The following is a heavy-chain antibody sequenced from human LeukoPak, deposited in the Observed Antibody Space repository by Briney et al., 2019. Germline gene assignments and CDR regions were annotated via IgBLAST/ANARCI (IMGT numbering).Heavy chain of an antibody. V-gene: IGHV3-23*01. CDR1: GFTFSSFL. J-gene: IGHJ5*02. CDR3: AKGGYCSSTSCYVGWFDP. Sequence: GVSLRLSCAASGFTFSSFLMNWVRQAPGKGLEWVSVISGGGGSTYYADSVRGRFTIARDNSKNTLFLQMNSLRAEDTAVYYCAKGGYCSSTSCYVGWFDPWGQGTLVTVSS. D-gene: IGHD2-2*01. CDR2: ISGGGGST.